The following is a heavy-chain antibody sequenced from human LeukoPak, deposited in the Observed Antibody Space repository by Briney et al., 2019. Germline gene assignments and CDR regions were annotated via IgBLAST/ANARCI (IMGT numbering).Heavy chain of an antibody. J-gene: IGHJ3*02. CDR3: ARQAPRDSSGYYLLQFGAFDI. CDR1: GGSFSGYY. Sequence: SETLSLTCAVYGGSFSGYYWSWIRQPPGKGLEWIGEINHSGSTNYNLSLKSRVTISVDTSKNQFSLKLSSVTAADTAVYYCARQAPRDSSGYYLLQFGAFDIWGQGTMVTVSS. D-gene: IGHD3-22*01. CDR2: INHSGST. V-gene: IGHV4-34*01.